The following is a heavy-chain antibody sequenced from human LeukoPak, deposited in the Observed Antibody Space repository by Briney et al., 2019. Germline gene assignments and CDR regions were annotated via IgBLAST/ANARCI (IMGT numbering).Heavy chain of an antibody. D-gene: IGHD3-10*01. CDR3: ARTGSGSYDLFDY. CDR2: IYYSGST. V-gene: IGHV4-59*01. CDR1: GGSISSYY. J-gene: IGHJ4*02. Sequence: SETMSLTSTVYGGSISSYYWSWIRQPPGKGLEWIGYIYYSGSTNYNPSLKSRVTISVDTSKNQFSLKLSSVTAADTAVYYCARTGSGSYDLFDYWGQGTLVTVSS.